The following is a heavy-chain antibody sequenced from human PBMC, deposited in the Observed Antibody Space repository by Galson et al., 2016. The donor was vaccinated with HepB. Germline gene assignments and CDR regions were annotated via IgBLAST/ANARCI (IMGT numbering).Heavy chain of an antibody. V-gene: IGHV1-8*01. D-gene: IGHD1-14*01. CDR3: ARGIRNLLYSDY. J-gene: IGHJ4*02. Sequence: SVKVSCKASGYTFSNYDITWVRQATGRGLEWMGWMNPSSGNTGYAQEFQGRVTMTRNTSISTAFMELSSLTSEDTAIYYCARGIRNLLYSDYWAQGTLVTVSS. CDR1: GYTFSNYD. CDR2: MNPSSGNT.